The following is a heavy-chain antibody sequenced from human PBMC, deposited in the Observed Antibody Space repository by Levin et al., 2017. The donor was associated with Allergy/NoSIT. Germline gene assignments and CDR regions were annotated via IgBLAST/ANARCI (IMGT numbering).Heavy chain of an antibody. CDR3: ARGRNYYGSGSYYNA. Sequence: SETLSLTCAVYGGSFSGYYWSWIRQPPGKGLEWIGEINHSGSTNYNPSLKSRVTISVDTSKNQFSLKLSSVTAADTAVYYCARGRNYYGSGSYYNAWGQGTLVTVSS. CDR2: INHSGST. V-gene: IGHV4-34*01. CDR1: GGSFSGYY. J-gene: IGHJ5*02. D-gene: IGHD3-10*01.